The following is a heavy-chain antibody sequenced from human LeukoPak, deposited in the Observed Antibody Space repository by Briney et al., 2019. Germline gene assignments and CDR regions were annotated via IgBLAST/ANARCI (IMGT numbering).Heavy chain of an antibody. D-gene: IGHD6-13*01. J-gene: IGHJ3*02. CDR3: ARPKAAAGPFDAFDI. CDR1: GFTFDDYG. Sequence: PGGSLRLSCAASGFTFDDYGMSWVRQAPGKGLEWVSGINWNGGSTGYADSVKGRFTISRDNAKNSLYLQMNSLGAEDTALYYCARPKAAAGPFDAFDIWGQGTMVTVSS. CDR2: INWNGGST. V-gene: IGHV3-20*04.